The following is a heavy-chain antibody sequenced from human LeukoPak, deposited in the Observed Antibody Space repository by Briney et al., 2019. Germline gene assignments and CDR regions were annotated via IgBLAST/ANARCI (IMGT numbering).Heavy chain of an antibody. CDR2: ISAYNGNT. Sequence: ASVKVSCKASGYTFTSYGISWVRQAPGQGLEWMGWISAYNGNTNYAQKLQGRVTMTTDTSTSTAYMELRSLRSDDTAVYYCARDQDSSGYYYVVEYYYYGMDVWGQGTTVTVSS. J-gene: IGHJ6*02. CDR3: ARDQDSSGYYYVVEYYYYGMDV. V-gene: IGHV1-18*01. D-gene: IGHD3-22*01. CDR1: GYTFTSYG.